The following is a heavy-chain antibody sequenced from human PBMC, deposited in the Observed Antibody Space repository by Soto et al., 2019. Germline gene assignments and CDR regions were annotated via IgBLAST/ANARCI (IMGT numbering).Heavy chain of an antibody. CDR3: ARSPGGYYID. CDR2: INTDGSST. CDR1: GFSFSNYW. Sequence: EVQLVESGGGLVQPGGSLRLSCTDSGFSFSNYWLHWVRQGPEKSLVWVSRINTDGSSTNYADSVKGRFTISRDNAKNTLYLQMNSLRAEDTAVYYCARSPGGYYIDWGQGTMVTVSS. D-gene: IGHD3-9*01. J-gene: IGHJ3*01. V-gene: IGHV3-74*01.